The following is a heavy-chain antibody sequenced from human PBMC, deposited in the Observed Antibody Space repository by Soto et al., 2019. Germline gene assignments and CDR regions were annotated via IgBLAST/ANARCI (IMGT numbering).Heavy chain of an antibody. CDR1: GYSFTSYW. Sequence: GESLKISCKGSGYSFTSYWIGWVRQMPWKGLEWMGIIYPGDSDTRYSPSFQGQVTISADKSISTAYLQWSSLKASDTAMYYCARDIAVAGTDYYYGMDVWGQGTTVTVSS. D-gene: IGHD6-19*01. CDR3: ARDIAVAGTDYYYGMDV. V-gene: IGHV5-51*01. CDR2: IYPGDSDT. J-gene: IGHJ6*02.